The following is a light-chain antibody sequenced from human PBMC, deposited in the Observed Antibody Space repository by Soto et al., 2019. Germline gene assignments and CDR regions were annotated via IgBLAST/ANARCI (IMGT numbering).Light chain of an antibody. CDR1: SSDVGGYNY. Sequence: QSALTQPRSVSGSPGQSVTISCTGTSSDVGGYNYVSWYQQHPGKAPKLMIYAVNERPSGVPDRFSGSKSGNTASLTISGLQADDEADYFCCSYAGTYTVLFGGGTKLTVL. CDR2: AVN. V-gene: IGLV2-11*01. J-gene: IGLJ2*01. CDR3: CSYAGTYTVL.